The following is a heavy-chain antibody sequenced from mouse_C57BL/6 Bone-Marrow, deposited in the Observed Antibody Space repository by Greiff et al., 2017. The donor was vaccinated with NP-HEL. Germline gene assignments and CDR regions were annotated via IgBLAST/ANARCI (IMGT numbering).Heavy chain of an antibody. Sequence: VQLKESGAELVRPGASVKLSCTASGFNIKDYYMHWVKQRPEQGLEWIGRIDPEDGDTEYAPKFQGKATMTADTYSNTAYLQLSSLTSEDTAVYYCTTPGDLLWLRRGDYWGQGTTLTVSS. V-gene: IGHV14-1*01. J-gene: IGHJ2*01. CDR1: GFNIKDYY. CDR3: TTPGDLLWLRRGDY. D-gene: IGHD2-2*01. CDR2: IDPEDGDT.